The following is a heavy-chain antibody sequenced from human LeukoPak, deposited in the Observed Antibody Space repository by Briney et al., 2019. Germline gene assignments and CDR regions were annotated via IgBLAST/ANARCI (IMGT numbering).Heavy chain of an antibody. V-gene: IGHV1-18*01. CDR3: ARDGEIGYCSSTSCYTLGSYYYYGMDV. Sequence: ASVKVSCKASGYTFTSYGISWVRQAPGQGLEWMGWISAYNGNTNYAQKRQGRVTMTTDTSTSTAYMELRSLRSDDTAVYYCARDGEIGYCSSTSCYTLGSYYYYGMDVWGQGTTVTVSS. J-gene: IGHJ6*02. CDR1: GYTFTSYG. D-gene: IGHD2-2*02. CDR2: ISAYNGNT.